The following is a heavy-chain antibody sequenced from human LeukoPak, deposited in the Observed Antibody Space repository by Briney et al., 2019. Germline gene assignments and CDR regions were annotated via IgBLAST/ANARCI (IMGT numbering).Heavy chain of an antibody. D-gene: IGHD3-10*01. CDR2: IYYSGST. CDR3: ARHVRITMVRGAFDP. Sequence: SETLSLTCTVSDGSISSSSYYWGWIRQPPGKGLEWIGSIYYSGSTYYNPSLKSRVTISVDTSKNQFSLKLSSVTAADTAVYYCARHVRITMVRGAFDPWGQGTLVTVSS. V-gene: IGHV4-39*01. CDR1: DGSISSSSYY. J-gene: IGHJ5*02.